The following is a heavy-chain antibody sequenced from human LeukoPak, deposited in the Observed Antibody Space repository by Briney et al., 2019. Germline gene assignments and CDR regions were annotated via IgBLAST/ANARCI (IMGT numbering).Heavy chain of an antibody. CDR2: ITGSGGDTT. V-gene: IGHV3-23*01. J-gene: IGHJ4*02. D-gene: IGHD3-16*01. CDR1: GFAFSMYG. Sequence: GESLRLSCAASGFAFSMYGMTWVRQAPGEGLEWVSVITGSGGDTTYYADSVKGRFTTSRDNSKNTLFLQMNSLRAEDTAVYYCARGGGGSISDYWGQGTPVTVSS. CDR3: ARGGGGSISDY.